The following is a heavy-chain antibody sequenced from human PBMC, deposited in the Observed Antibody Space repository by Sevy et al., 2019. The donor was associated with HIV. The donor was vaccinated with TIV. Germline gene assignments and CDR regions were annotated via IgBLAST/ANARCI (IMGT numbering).Heavy chain of an antibody. CDR2: IKEDGSEK. CDR1: GFTFSTLW. CDR3: AKDVY. Sequence: GGSLRLSCAASGFTFSTLWMSWVRQAPGKGLEWVANIKEDGSEKYYVDSVKGRFTVSRDNAKNSLFLQMNSLRAEDTAVYYCAKDVYWGQGTLVTVSS. J-gene: IGHJ4*02. V-gene: IGHV3-7*03.